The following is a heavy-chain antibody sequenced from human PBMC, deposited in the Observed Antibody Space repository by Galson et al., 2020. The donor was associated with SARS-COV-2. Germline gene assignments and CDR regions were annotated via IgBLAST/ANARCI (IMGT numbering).Heavy chain of an antibody. V-gene: IGHV4-34*01. CDR2: INHSGST. D-gene: IGHD3-10*01. Sequence: SQTLSLTCAVYGGSFSGYYWSWIRQPPGKGLEWIGEINHSGSTNYNPSLKSRVTISVDTSKNQFSLKLSSVTAADTAVYYCARGWFATGYFDYWGQGTLVTVSS. CDR1: GGSFSGYY. J-gene: IGHJ4*02. CDR3: ARGWFATGYFDY.